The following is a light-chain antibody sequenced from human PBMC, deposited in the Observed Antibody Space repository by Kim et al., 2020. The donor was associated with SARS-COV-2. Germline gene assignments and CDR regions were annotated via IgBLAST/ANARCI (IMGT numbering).Light chain of an antibody. Sequence: SVAVGQTVRITCQGDSLRSDYASWYQQKPGQAPVLVIYGKNNRPSGIPDRFSGSSSGNTASLTITGAQAEDEADYYCNSRDSSGVVFGGGTQLTVL. CDR2: GKN. CDR3: NSRDSSGVV. CDR1: SLRSDY. J-gene: IGLJ2*01. V-gene: IGLV3-19*01.